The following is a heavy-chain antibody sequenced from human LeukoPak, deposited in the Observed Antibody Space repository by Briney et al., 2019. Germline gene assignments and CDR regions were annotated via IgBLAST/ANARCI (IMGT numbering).Heavy chain of an antibody. CDR2: IIPIFGIA. D-gene: IGHD5-24*01. CDR3: ARVERWLQLHDY. J-gene: IGHJ4*02. Sequence: ASVKVSCKASGGTFSSYAISWVRQAPGQGLEWMGRIIPIFGIANYAQKFQGRVTITADKSTSTAYMELSSLRSEDTAVYYCARVERWLQLHDYWGQGTLVTVSS. CDR1: GGTFSSYA. V-gene: IGHV1-69*04.